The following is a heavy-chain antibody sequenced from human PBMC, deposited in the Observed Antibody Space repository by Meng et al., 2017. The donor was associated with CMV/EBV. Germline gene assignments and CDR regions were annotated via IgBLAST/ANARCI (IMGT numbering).Heavy chain of an antibody. CDR2: SSFDGGNQ. D-gene: IGHD6-6*01. CDR3: ARAVGRAALTYYYGMDV. J-gene: IGHJ6*02. V-gene: IGHV3-30*07. CDR1: GFTFSSYW. Sequence: GESLKISCAASGFTFSSYWMSWVRQAPGKGLQWVATSSFDGGNQYYADSVKGRFSISRDNSKNTLYLQMNSLRAEDTAVYYCARAVGRAALTYYYGMDVWGQGTTVTVSS.